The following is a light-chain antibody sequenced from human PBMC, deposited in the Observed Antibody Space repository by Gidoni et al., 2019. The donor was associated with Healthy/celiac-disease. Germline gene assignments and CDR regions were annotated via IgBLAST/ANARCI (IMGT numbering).Light chain of an antibody. Sequence: EIVMTQSPATLSVSPGERATLSCRASQSVSSNLDWYQQKPGQAPRLLIYGASTRATGIPASVSGSGSGTEFTLTISSLQSEDFAVYYCQQYNNWPPITFGQGTRLEIK. J-gene: IGKJ5*01. V-gene: IGKV3-15*01. CDR1: QSVSSN. CDR3: QQYNNWPPIT. CDR2: GAS.